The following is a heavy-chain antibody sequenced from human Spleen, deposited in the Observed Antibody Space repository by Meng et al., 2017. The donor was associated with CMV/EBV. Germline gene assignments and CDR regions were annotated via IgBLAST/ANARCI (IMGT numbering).Heavy chain of an antibody. Sequence: GESLKISCAASGFSFYTYDMHWVRQAPGKGLEWVAFIRHDGTNKFSTDSLKGRFTISRDNSNNTLYLQMNGLRAEDTAVYYCAKDLGKDGHNYRRTNWFDLWGQGTLVTVSS. J-gene: IGHJ5*02. CDR2: IRHDGTNK. CDR3: AKDLGKDGHNYRRTNWFDL. V-gene: IGHV3-30*02. CDR1: GFSFYTYD. D-gene: IGHD5-24*01.